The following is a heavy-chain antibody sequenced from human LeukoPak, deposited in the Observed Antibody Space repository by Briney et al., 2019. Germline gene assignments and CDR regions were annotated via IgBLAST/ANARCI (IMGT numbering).Heavy chain of an antibody. CDR3: ARGHYDMDV. CDR2: MNQEGSDK. J-gene: IGHJ6*02. V-gene: IGHV3-7*01. CDR1: GFTFGDWW. Sequence: PGGSLRLSCAASGFTFGDWWMTWVRQAPGQGLEWVANMNQEGSDKYYVDSVKGRFSISRDNARNSLYLQMNSLRVEDTAVYYCARGHYDMDVWGQGTTVVVSS.